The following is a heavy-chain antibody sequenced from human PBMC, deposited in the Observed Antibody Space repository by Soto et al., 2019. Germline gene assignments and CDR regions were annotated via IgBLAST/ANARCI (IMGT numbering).Heavy chain of an antibody. CDR2: MWYDGTNK. CDR3: ARDATFGTKGGSFDI. V-gene: IGHV3-33*01. Sequence: PXGSLRLSCAASGFTFRSYSMHWVRQSPGKGLEWVAVMWYDGTNKYYGESVKGRFTISRDNSENTLYLQMNSLRVEDTALYYCARDATFGTKGGSFDIWGHGTLVTVSS. J-gene: IGHJ3*02. D-gene: IGHD3-16*01. CDR1: GFTFRSYS.